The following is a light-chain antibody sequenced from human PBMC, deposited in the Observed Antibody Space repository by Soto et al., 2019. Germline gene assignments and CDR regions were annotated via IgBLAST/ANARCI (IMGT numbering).Light chain of an antibody. J-gene: IGKJ4*01. CDR3: QHLNSYQPT. CDR2: AAS. Sequence: IQLTQPPSSLSASVGDRVTITCRASQGISSYLAWYQQKPGKAPKLLIYAASTLQSGVPSRFSGSGPAADFTLTISSQQPEEFATYYFQHLNSYQPTLAVGTRLDIX. CDR1: QGISSY. V-gene: IGKV1-9*01.